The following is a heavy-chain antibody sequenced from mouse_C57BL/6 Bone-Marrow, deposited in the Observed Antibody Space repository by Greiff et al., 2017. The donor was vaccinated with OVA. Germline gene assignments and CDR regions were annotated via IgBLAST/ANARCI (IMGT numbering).Heavy chain of an antibody. Sequence: QVQLQQPGAELVMPGASVKLSCKASGYTFTSYWMHWVKQRPGQGLEWIGEIDPSDSYTNYNQKFKGKSTLTVDKSSSTASRQRSSLTSEDSAVYYCARWGVYDFDAMDYWGQGTSVTVSS. CDR2: IDPSDSYT. J-gene: IGHJ4*01. V-gene: IGHV1-69*01. CDR3: ARWGVYDFDAMDY. CDR1: GYTFTSYW. D-gene: IGHD2-3*01.